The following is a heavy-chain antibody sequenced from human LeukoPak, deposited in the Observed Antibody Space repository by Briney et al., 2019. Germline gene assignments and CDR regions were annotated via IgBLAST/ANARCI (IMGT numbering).Heavy chain of an antibody. CDR3: TGRIVVVVAATPRPENYFDY. CDR1: GFTFSNAW. J-gene: IGHJ4*02. D-gene: IGHD2-15*01. CDR2: IKSKTDGGTT. V-gene: IGHV3-15*01. Sequence: GGSLRLSCAASGFTFSNAWMSWVRQAPGKGLEWVGRIKSKTDGGTTDYAAPVKGRFTISRDDSKNTLYLQMNNLKTEDTAVYYCTGRIVVVVAATPRPENYFDYWGQGTLVTVSS.